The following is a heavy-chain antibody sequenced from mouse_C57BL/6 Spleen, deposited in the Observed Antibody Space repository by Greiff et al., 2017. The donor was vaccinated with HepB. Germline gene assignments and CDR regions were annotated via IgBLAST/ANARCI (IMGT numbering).Heavy chain of an antibody. J-gene: IGHJ2*01. Sequence: DVKLQESGPELVKPGASVKISCKASGYSFTGYYMNWVKQSPEKSLEWIGEINPSTGGTTYNQKFKAKATLTVDKSSSTAYMQLKSLTSEDSAVYYCAGWGIYYYGSSDYWGQGTTLTVSS. V-gene: IGHV1-42*01. CDR3: AGWGIYYYGSSDY. CDR1: GYSFTGYY. CDR2: INPSTGGT. D-gene: IGHD1-1*01.